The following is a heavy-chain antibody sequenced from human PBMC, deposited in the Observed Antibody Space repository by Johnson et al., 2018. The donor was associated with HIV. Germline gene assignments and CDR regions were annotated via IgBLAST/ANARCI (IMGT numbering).Heavy chain of an antibody. CDR2: ISYDRSNK. J-gene: IGHJ3*02. D-gene: IGHD3-22*01. V-gene: IGHV3-30*18. CDR1: GFTFSSYA. CDR3: AKTRPYLYDSSGYYFGAFDI. Sequence: QMLLVESGGGVVQPGRSLRLSCAASGFTFSSYAMHWVRQAPGKGLEWVAVISYDRSNKYYADSVKGRFTVSRDNSKNTLYLQMNSLRDEDTAVYYWAKTRPYLYDSSGYYFGAFDIWGQGTRVTVSS.